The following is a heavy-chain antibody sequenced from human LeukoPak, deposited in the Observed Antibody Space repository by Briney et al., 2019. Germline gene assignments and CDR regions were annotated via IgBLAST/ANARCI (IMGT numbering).Heavy chain of an antibody. CDR3: ARDAQQLGYFDY. CDR2: ISYDGSNK. CDR1: VFTFSSYA. V-gene: IGHV3-30-3*01. J-gene: IGHJ4*02. D-gene: IGHD6-13*01. Sequence: GGSLRLSCAASVFTFSSYAMHWVRQAPGKGLEWVAVISYDGSNKYYADSVKGRFTISRDNSKNTLYLQMTSLRAEDTAVYYCARDAQQLGYFDYWGQGTLVTVSS.